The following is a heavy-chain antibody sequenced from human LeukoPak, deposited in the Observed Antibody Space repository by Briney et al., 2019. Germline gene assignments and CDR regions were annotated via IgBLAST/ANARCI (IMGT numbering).Heavy chain of an antibody. V-gene: IGHV3-74*01. CDR1: GFTFNEFW. J-gene: IGHJ4*02. Sequence: GGSLRLSCAASGFTFNEFWMHWVRQVPGKGLMWVSRIHKDGLHTWYADSMKGRFTISRDNAENTVYLQLNSLRVEDTAVYYCARESEAAGTYYLDHWGQGNLVTVSS. CDR2: IHKDGLHT. CDR3: ARESEAAGTYYLDH. D-gene: IGHD6-25*01.